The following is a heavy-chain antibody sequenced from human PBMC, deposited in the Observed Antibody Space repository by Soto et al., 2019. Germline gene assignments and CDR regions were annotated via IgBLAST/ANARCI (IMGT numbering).Heavy chain of an antibody. CDR1: GFTFSNAW. J-gene: IGHJ6*02. V-gene: IGHV3-15*07. CDR3: TTKYYVSGSYYFFVDYYFGMDV. D-gene: IGHD3-10*01. Sequence: PGGSLRLSCAASGFTFSNAWMNWVRKDPGKGLEWVGRIKSKTDGGTTDYAAPVKGRFTISRDDSKNTLYLQMNSLKTEDTAVYYCTTKYYVSGSYYFFVDYYFGMDVWGQGITVTVSS. CDR2: IKSKTDGGTT.